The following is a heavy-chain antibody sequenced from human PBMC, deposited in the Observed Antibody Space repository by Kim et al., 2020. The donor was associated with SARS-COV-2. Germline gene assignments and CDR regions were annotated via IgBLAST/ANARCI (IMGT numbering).Heavy chain of an antibody. V-gene: IGHV6-1*01. CDR3: ARVPQQLGRIYYYYGMDV. D-gene: IGHD6-6*01. CDR1: GDSVSSNSAA. J-gene: IGHJ6*02. CDR2: TYYRSKWYN. Sequence: SQTLSLTCAISGDSVSSNSAAWNWIRQSPSRGLEWLGRTYYRSKWYNDYAVSVKSRITINPDTSKNQFSLQLNSVTPEDTAVYYCARVPQQLGRIYYYYGMDVWGQGTTVTVSS.